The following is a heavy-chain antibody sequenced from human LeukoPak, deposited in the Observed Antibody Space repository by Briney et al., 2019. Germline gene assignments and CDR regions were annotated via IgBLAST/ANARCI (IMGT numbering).Heavy chain of an antibody. D-gene: IGHD3-16*02. CDR1: GGSISSYY. J-gene: IGHJ4*02. Sequence: SETLSLTCPVSGGSISSYYWSWLRQPPGKGLEWIGYIYYSGSTYYNPSLKSRVTISVDTSKNQFSLKLSSVTAADTAVYYCARVSVTVIDYWGQGTLVTVSS. CDR3: ARVSVTVIDY. CDR2: IYYSGST. V-gene: IGHV4-59*01.